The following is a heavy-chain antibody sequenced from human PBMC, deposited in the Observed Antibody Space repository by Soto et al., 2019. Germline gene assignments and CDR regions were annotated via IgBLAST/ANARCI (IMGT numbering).Heavy chain of an antibody. CDR2: ISGSGGST. Sequence: GGSLRLSCAASGFTFSSFAMSWVRQAPGKGLEWVSAISGSGGSTYYADSVKGRFTISRDNSKNTLYLQMNSLRAEDTAVYYCAKSQLRVATTPVYFDYWGQGTLVTVSS. CDR3: AKSQLRVATTPVYFDY. D-gene: IGHD5-12*01. CDR1: GFTFSSFA. V-gene: IGHV3-23*01. J-gene: IGHJ4*02.